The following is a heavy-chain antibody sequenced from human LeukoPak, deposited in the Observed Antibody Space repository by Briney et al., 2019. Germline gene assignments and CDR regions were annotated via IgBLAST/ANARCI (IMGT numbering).Heavy chain of an antibody. D-gene: IGHD3-9*01. V-gene: IGHV1-2*02. Sequence: VASVKVSCKASGGTFSSYAISWVRQAPGQGLEWMGWINPNSGGTNYAQKFQGRVTMTRDTSISTAYMELSRLRSDDTAVYYCARVGLAVSGGGSTELRYFDWLLHYWGQGTLVTVSS. J-gene: IGHJ4*02. CDR2: INPNSGGT. CDR1: GGTFSSYA. CDR3: ARVGLAVSGGGSTELRYFDWLLHY.